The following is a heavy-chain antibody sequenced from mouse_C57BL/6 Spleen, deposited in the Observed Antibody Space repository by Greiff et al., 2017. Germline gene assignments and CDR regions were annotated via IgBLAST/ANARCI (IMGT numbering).Heavy chain of an antibody. D-gene: IGHD2-4*01. V-gene: IGHV6-6*01. Sequence: EVKVEESGGGLVQPGGSMKLSCAASGFTFSDAWMDWVRQSPEKGLEWVAEIRNKANNHATYYAESVKGRFTISRDDSKSSVYLQMSSLRAEDTGIYYCTRWGITTEFAYWGQGTLVTVSA. CDR1: GFTFSDAW. CDR2: IRNKANNHAT. J-gene: IGHJ3*01. CDR3: TRWGITTEFAY.